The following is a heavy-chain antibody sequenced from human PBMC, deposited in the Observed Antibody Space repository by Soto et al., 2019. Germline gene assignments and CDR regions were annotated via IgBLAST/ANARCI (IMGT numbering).Heavy chain of an antibody. D-gene: IGHD2-15*01. CDR2: ISGSGGST. J-gene: IGHJ4*02. V-gene: IGHV3-23*01. CDR3: AKDPSVVAATPPDY. CDR1: GFTFSSYA. Sequence: PGGSLRLSCAASGFTFSSYAMGWVRQAPGKGLEWVSAISGSGGSTYYADSVKGRFTISRDNSKNTLYLQMNSLRAEDTAVYYRAKDPSVVAATPPDYWGQGTRVTVSS.